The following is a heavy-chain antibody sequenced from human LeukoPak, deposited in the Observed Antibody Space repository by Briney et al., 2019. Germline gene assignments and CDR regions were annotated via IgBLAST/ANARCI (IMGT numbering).Heavy chain of an antibody. CDR1: GGSISSYY. CDR3: ARHDSVVPATRGYFDY. CDR2: IYYSGST. Sequence: TSETLSLTCTVSGGSISSYYWSWIRQPPGKGLEWIGYIYYSGSTNYNPSLKSRVTISVDTSKNQFSLKLSSVTAADTAVYYCARHDSVVPATRGYFDYWGQGTLVTVSS. D-gene: IGHD2-2*01. V-gene: IGHV4-59*08. J-gene: IGHJ4*02.